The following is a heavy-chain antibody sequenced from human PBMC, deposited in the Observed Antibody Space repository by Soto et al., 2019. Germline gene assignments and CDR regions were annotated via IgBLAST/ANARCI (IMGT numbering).Heavy chain of an antibody. V-gene: IGHV5-51*01. CDR3: ARCGLYGSGSYYKSAGLRGHYYYGMDV. D-gene: IGHD3-10*01. J-gene: IGHJ6*02. CDR1: GYSFTSYW. Sequence: EVQLVQSGAEVKKPGESLKISCKGSGYSFTSYWIGWVRQMPGKGLEWMGIIYPGDSDTRYSPSFQGQVTISADKSISTAYRQWSSLKASDTAMYYCARCGLYGSGSYYKSAGLRGHYYYGMDVWGQGTTVTVSS. CDR2: IYPGDSDT.